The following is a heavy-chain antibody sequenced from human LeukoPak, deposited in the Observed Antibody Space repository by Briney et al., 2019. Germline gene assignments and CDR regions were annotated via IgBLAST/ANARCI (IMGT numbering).Heavy chain of an antibody. Sequence: SETLSLTCTVSLDSTTSNFWSWVRQPPGKGLEWIGEIHRSGSPNYNPSLQSRVTISIGRSRNQIALELSSVTVADTAVYYCAREILGGFNPGAYWGQGTLVTVSS. CDR1: LDSTTSNF. J-gene: IGHJ4*02. D-gene: IGHD1-14*01. CDR3: AREILGGFNPGAY. CDR2: IHRSGSP. V-gene: IGHV4-4*02.